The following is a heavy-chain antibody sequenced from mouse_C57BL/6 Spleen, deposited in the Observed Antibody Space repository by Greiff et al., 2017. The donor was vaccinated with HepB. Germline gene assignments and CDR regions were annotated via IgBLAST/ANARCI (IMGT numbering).Heavy chain of an antibody. V-gene: IGHV1-50*01. CDR3: ARSGSSSYYYAMDY. CDR1: GYTFTSYW. Sequence: QVHVKQPGAELVKPGASVKLSCKASGYTFTSYWMQWVKQRPGQGLEWIGEIDPSDSYTNYNQKFKGKATVTVNTSSSTAYMQLSSLTSEDSAVYYCARSGSSSYYYAMDYWGQGTSVTVSS. D-gene: IGHD1-1*01. CDR2: IDPSDSYT. J-gene: IGHJ4*01.